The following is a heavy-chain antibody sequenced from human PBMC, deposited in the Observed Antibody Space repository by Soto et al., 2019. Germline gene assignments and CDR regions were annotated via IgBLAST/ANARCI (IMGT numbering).Heavy chain of an antibody. D-gene: IGHD4-17*01. J-gene: IGHJ4*02. V-gene: IGHV1-2*02. CDR2: INPNSGAT. Sequence: GASVKLSCKAAGYAFSEYYLHWGRQTPGQGLEWMGWINPNSGATNYAQRFQGRVTITRDTSITTGYMDLSRLGSDDTAFYFCARDPGPYGDYSYWGQGTLVTVS. CDR1: GYAFSEYY. CDR3: ARDPGPYGDYSY.